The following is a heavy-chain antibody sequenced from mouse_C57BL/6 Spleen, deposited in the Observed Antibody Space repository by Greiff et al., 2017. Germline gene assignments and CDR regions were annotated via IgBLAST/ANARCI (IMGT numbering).Heavy chain of an antibody. Sequence: QVQLQQPGAELVMPGASVKLSCKASGYTFTSYWMHWVKQRPGQGLEWIGEIDPSDSYTNYNQKFKGKSTLTVDKSSSTAYMQLSSLTSEDSAVYYCARHFYYYGRDYAMDYWGQGTSVTVSS. J-gene: IGHJ4*01. CDR3: ARHFYYYGRDYAMDY. V-gene: IGHV1-69*01. CDR1: GYTFTSYW. CDR2: IDPSDSYT. D-gene: IGHD1-1*01.